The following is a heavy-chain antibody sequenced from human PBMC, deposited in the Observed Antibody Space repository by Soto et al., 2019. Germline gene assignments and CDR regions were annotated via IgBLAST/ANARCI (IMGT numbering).Heavy chain of an antibody. Sequence: GGSLRLSCVASGFTFGRYAMHWVRQPPGRGLEWVAVISYTGANTYYVGSVRGRFTISGDNSKNTLYLQMNSLRAEDTAMYYCAKHMDDSGYFYVEGADHWGQGTLVTVSS. D-gene: IGHD3-22*01. V-gene: IGHV3-30*18. CDR1: GFTFGRYA. CDR3: AKHMDDSGYFYVEGADH. CDR2: ISYTGANT. J-gene: IGHJ4*02.